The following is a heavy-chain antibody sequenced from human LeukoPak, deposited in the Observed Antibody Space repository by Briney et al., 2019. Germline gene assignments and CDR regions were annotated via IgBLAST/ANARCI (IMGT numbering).Heavy chain of an antibody. V-gene: IGHV3-23*01. CDR1: ELTFSDHA. CDR2: ITSGFTP. Sequence: TGGSLRLSCAASELTFSDHAMSWFRQAPGKGLEWVAGITSGFTPHYADSVKGRFTISRDNSKNTFHLQLNSLRAEDTAIYYCAKDYSESRVADVFFEYWGQGTLVTVSS. J-gene: IGHJ4*02. D-gene: IGHD2-15*01. CDR3: AKDYSESRVADVFFEY.